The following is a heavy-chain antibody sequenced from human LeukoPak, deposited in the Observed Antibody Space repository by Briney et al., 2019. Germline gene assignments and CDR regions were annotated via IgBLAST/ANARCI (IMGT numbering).Heavy chain of an antibody. Sequence: GTLRLSCAASGFSFSNYGMGWVRQAPGKGLEWVSAITGSGGGTYFADSVKGRFTISRDNSKNTLYLQMNSLRAEDTAVYYCARDLNSYGPWGYWGQGTLVTVSS. D-gene: IGHD5-18*01. V-gene: IGHV3-23*01. CDR3: ARDLNSYGPWGY. CDR1: GFSFSNYG. J-gene: IGHJ4*02. CDR2: ITGSGGGT.